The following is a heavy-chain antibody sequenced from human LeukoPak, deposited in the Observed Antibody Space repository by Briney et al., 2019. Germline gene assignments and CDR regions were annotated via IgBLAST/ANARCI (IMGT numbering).Heavy chain of an antibody. CDR1: GGSFSGYY. Sequence: SETLSLTCAVYGGSFSGYYWSWIRQPPGKGLKWIGEINHSGSTNYNPSLKSRVTISVDTSKNQFSLKLSSVTAADTAVYYCARGLVRWKNEALHYWGQRTLVTVSS. V-gene: IGHV4-34*01. D-gene: IGHD1/OR15-1a*01. CDR3: ARGLVRWKNEALHY. J-gene: IGHJ4*02. CDR2: INHSGST.